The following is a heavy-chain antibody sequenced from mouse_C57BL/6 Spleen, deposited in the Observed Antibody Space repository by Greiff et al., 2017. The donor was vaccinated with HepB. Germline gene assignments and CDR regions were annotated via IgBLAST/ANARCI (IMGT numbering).Heavy chain of an antibody. CDR2: ISSGGDYI. CDR3: TRCPLTTGRDYFDY. CDR1: GFTFSSYA. D-gene: IGHD1-1*01. Sequence: DVKLQESGEGLVKPGGSLKLSCAASGFTFSSYAMSWVRQTPEKRLEWVAYISSGGDYIYYADTVKGRFTISRDNARNTLYLQMSSLKSEDTAMYYCTRCPLTTGRDYFDYWGQGTTLTVSS. V-gene: IGHV5-9-1*02. J-gene: IGHJ2*01.